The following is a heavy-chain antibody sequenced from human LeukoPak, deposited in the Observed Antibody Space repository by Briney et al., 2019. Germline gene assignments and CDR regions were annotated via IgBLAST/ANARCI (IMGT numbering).Heavy chain of an antibody. CDR3: ARRRMIVVVNNWFDP. D-gene: IGHD3-22*01. CDR2: INHSGST. V-gene: IGHV4-34*01. CDR1: GGSFSGYY. J-gene: IGHJ5*02. Sequence: LSETLSLTCAVYGGSFSGYYWSWIRQPPGKGLEWIGEINHSGSTNYNPSLKSRVTISVDTSKNQFSLKLSPVTAADTAVYYCARRRMIVVVNNWFDPWGQGTLVTVSS.